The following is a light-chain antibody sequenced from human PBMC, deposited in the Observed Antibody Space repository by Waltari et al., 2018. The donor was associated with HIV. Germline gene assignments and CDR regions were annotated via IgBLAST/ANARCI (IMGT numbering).Light chain of an antibody. J-gene: IGLJ1*01. CDR1: NSDIGKYNL. CDR2: EVT. Sequence: QSALTQPASVSGSPGQSITISWTGTNSDIGKYNLVSWYQQHPGRVPKVLIFEVTTRPSGISHRFSGSKSDNTASLTISGLQAEDEADYYCSSYATGNTYVFGTGTSVTVL. V-gene: IGLV2-23*02. CDR3: SSYATGNTYV.